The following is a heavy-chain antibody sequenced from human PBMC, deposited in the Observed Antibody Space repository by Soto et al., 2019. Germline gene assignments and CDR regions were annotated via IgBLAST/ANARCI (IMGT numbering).Heavy chain of an antibody. CDR1: GYTFTDYG. J-gene: IGHJ4*02. CDR2: ISTSKGNT. Sequence: QVQLVQYGPEVKKPGASVKVSCKTSGYTFTDYGISWVRQAPGQGLEWMGWISTSKGNTNYAQKFQGRVTMTTDTPTSTGYMELRSLRSDDTAVYYCATRSPAFDYWGQGTLVTVSS. V-gene: IGHV1-18*01. CDR3: ATRSPAFDY.